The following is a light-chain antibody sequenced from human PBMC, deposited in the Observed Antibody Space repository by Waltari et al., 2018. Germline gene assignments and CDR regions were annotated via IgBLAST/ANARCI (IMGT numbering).Light chain of an antibody. J-gene: IGKJ1*01. CDR3: RQYYGAPHT. Sequence: DIVMTQSPDFLAVSQGERATINCKSSQSVLYSSNNNNYLAWYQQKPGQPPKLLIYWGSKRESEVPVRFSGSASRTDCNLTVRSLQPEDVAVYYCRQYYGAPHTFGQGTRVEIK. CDR1: QSVLYSSNNNNY. CDR2: WGS. V-gene: IGKV4-1*01.